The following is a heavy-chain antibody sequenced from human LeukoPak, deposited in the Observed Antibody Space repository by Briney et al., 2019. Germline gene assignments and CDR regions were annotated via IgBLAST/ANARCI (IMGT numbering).Heavy chain of an antibody. CDR2: IYYSGST. CDR1: VGSISSSSYY. J-gene: IGHJ5*02. CDR3: ARDPGDIVVVVAAPGSRNWFDP. V-gene: IGHV4-39*01. D-gene: IGHD2-15*01. Sequence: PSETLSLTCTVSVGSISSSSYYWGWIRQPPGKGLEWIGSIYYSGSTYYNPSLKSRVTISVDTSKNQFSLKLSSVTAADTAVYYCARDPGDIVVVVAAPGSRNWFDPWGQGTLVTVSS.